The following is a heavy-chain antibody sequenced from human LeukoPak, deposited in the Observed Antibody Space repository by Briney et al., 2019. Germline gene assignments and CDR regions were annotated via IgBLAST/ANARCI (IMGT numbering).Heavy chain of an antibody. CDR3: AKASWVSTADAVL. Sequence: GGSLGLSCVASGFTFSSYAMSWVRETPARGLEWVSSLRGNGDAFYADSVKGRFTLSRDESRNTVYLQLNKLRVEDTAIYYCAKASWVSTADAVLWGQGTVVTVSS. D-gene: IGHD3-16*01. CDR2: LRGNGDA. J-gene: IGHJ4*02. V-gene: IGHV3-23*01. CDR1: GFTFSSYA.